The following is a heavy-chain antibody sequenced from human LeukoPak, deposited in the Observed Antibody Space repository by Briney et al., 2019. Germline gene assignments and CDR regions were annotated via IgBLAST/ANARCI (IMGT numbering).Heavy chain of an antibody. V-gene: IGHV3-74*01. D-gene: IGHD2-15*01. CDR3: ARDAGQATPFDY. CDR2: IRRDGTT. Sequence: GGSLRLSCAASGFTVSSYWIHWVRQAPGKGLVWVSLIRRDGTTSYAASVQGRFTISRDNARNTLYLQMNSLAAEDTAVYYCARDAGQATPFDYWGPGTLVTVSS. J-gene: IGHJ4*02. CDR1: GFTVSSYW.